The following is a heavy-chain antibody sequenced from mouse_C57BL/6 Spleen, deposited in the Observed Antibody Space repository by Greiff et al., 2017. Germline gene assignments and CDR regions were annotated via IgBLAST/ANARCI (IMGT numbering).Heavy chain of an antibody. CDR1: GYAFSSYW. J-gene: IGHJ2*01. CDR2: IYPGDGDT. V-gene: IGHV1-80*01. D-gene: IGHD2-4*01. CDR3: ARGGYDYDRFDY. Sequence: QVQLQQSGAELVKPGASVKISCKASGYAFSSYWMNWVKQRPGKGLEWIGQIYPGDGDTNYNGKFKGKATLTADKSSSTAYMQLSSLTSEDSAVYFCARGGYDYDRFDYWGQGTTLTVSS.